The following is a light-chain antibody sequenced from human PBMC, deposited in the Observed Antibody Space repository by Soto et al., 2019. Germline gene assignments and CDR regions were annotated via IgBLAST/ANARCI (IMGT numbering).Light chain of an antibody. CDR1: ISDIGGYNY. J-gene: IGLJ1*01. CDR2: DVS. Sequence: QSALTQPASVSGSPGQSITISCTGSISDIGGYNYVSWYQQHPGKAPQLMIYDVSNRPSGVSNRFSGSKSGNTASLTISGLQTEDEADYYCSSYTSDSTKVFGTGTKVTVL. CDR3: SSYTSDSTKV. V-gene: IGLV2-14*03.